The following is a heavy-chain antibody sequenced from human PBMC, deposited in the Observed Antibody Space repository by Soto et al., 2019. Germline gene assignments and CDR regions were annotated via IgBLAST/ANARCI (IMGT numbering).Heavy chain of an antibody. Sequence: GGSLRLSCSASGFTFSSYAMHWVRQAPGKGLEYVSAISSNGGSTYYADSVKGRFTISRDNSKNTLYLQMSSLRAEDTAVYYCVKDVLRYFDWLLGVFDYWGQGTLVTVSS. CDR1: GFTFSSYA. J-gene: IGHJ4*02. CDR2: ISSNGGST. D-gene: IGHD3-9*01. CDR3: VKDVLRYFDWLLGVFDY. V-gene: IGHV3-64D*06.